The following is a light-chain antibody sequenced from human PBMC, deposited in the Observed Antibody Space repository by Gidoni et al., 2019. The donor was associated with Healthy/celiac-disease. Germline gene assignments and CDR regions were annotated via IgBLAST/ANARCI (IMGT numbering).Light chain of an antibody. CDR1: QSVSSY. Sequence: EIVLTQSPATLSLSPGARATLSCRASQSVSSYLAWYQQKPGQAPRLLIYDASNRATGIPARFSGSGSGTDFTLTISSLETEDFAVYYCQQRSNWSLTFGGGTKVEIK. V-gene: IGKV3-11*01. CDR3: QQRSNWSLT. J-gene: IGKJ4*01. CDR2: DAS.